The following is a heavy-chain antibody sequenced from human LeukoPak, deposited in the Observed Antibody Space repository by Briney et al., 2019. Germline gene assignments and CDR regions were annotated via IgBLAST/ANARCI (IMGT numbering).Heavy chain of an antibody. D-gene: IGHD5-24*01. CDR3: AREGDGYNYRDYFDY. CDR2: IYTSGST. V-gene: IGHV4-61*02. J-gene: IGHJ4*02. CDR1: GGSISSGSYY. Sequence: SETLSLTCTVSGGSISSGSYYWSWIRQPAGKGLEWIGRIYTSGSTNYNPSLKSRVTISVDTSKNQFSLKLSSVTAADTAVYYCAREGDGYNYRDYFDYWGQGTLVTVS.